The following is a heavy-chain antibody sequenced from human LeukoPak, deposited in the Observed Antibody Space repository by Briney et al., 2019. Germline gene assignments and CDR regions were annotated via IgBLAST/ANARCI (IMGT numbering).Heavy chain of an antibody. V-gene: IGHV4-61*08. CDR2: IYYSGST. J-gene: IGHJ4*02. CDR3: ARALRGGNSYGCLDY. Sequence: SETLSLTCTVSGASISSGDYYWSWIRQPPGKGLECIGHIYYSGSTNYNPSLKSRVTISVDTSKNQFSLKLTSVTAADTAVYYCARALRGGNSYGCLDYWGQGTLVTVSS. D-gene: IGHD5-18*01. CDR1: GASISSGDYY.